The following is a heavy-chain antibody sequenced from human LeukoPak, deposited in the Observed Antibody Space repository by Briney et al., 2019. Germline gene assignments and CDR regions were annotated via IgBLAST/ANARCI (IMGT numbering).Heavy chain of an antibody. CDR3: AASDFWSGYYRFDP. J-gene: IGHJ5*02. Sequence: ASVKVSCKASGFTFTSSAMQWVRQARGQRLEWIGWIVVGSGNTNYAQKFQERVTITRDMSTSTAYMELSSLRSEDTAVYYCAASDFWSGYYRFDPWGQGTLVTVSS. D-gene: IGHD3-3*01. V-gene: IGHV1-58*02. CDR2: IVVGSGNT. CDR1: GFTFTSSA.